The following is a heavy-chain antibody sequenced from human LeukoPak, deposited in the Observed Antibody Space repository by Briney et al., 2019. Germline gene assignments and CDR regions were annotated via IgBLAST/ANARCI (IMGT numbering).Heavy chain of an antibody. V-gene: IGHV4-34*01. CDR1: GGSFSGYY. Sequence: SETLSLTCTVYGGSFSGYYWSWIRQPPGKGLEWIGEINHSGSTNYNPSLKSRVTISVDTSKSQFSLKLSSVTAADTAVYYCARGFGSGSYHNYWGQGTLVTVSS. D-gene: IGHD3-10*01. CDR2: INHSGST. CDR3: ARGFGSGSYHNY. J-gene: IGHJ4*02.